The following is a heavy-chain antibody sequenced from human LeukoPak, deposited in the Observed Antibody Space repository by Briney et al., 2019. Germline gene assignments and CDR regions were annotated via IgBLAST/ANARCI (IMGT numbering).Heavy chain of an antibody. V-gene: IGHV3-23*01. D-gene: IGHD2/OR15-2a*01. J-gene: IGHJ4*02. Sequence: GGSLRLSCAASGFTFSNYAMSWVRQAPGKGLEWVSGISGSGGSGTYYADSVKGRFTISRDNSKNTLYLQMNSLRAEDTAVYFCATSGLSRFGFWGQGTLVTVSS. CDR3: ATSGLSRFGF. CDR2: ISGSGGSGT. CDR1: GFTFSNYA.